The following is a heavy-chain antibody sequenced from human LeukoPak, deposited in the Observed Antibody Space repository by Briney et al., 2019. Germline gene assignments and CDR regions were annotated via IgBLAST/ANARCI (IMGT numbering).Heavy chain of an antibody. Sequence: SDTLSLTCTVSGASISSYYWSWIRQPAGKGLEWIGRLYPSGSTNYNPSLKSRVTMSVDTSKNQFSLKLTSVTAADMAVYFCARGDYGDYRGFDPWGQGTLVTVSS. CDR3: ARGDYGDYRGFDP. CDR2: LYPSGST. J-gene: IGHJ5*02. CDR1: GASISSYY. D-gene: IGHD4-17*01. V-gene: IGHV4-4*07.